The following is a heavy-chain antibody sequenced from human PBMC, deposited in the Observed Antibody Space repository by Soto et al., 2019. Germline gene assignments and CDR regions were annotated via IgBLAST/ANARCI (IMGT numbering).Heavy chain of an antibody. CDR1: GFTFSSYA. CDR2: ISGSGGRT. J-gene: IGHJ4*02. D-gene: IGHD6-19*01. V-gene: IGHV3-23*01. Sequence: PVGSLRLSCAASGFTFSSYAMSWVRQAPGRGLEWVSAISGSGGRTYYADSVNGRFTIPRNKSKNTLYLQMNRLRAEDTAVYYCAKSISSGWHYYFDYWGQGTLVTVSS. CDR3: AKSISSGWHYYFDY.